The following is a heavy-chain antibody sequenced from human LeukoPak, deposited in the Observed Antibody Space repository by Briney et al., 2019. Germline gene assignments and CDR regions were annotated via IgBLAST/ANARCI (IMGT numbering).Heavy chain of an antibody. D-gene: IGHD3-10*01. CDR3: AKDPTMVRGVIIDPSDY. CDR2: ISGSGGST. CDR1: GFTFSSYA. Sequence: GGSLRLSCAASGFTFSSYAMSWVRQAPGKGLEWVSAISGSGGSTYYADSVKGRFTISRDNSRNTLYLQMNSLRAEDTAVYYCAKDPTMVRGVIIDPSDYWGQGTLVTVSS. J-gene: IGHJ4*02. V-gene: IGHV3-23*01.